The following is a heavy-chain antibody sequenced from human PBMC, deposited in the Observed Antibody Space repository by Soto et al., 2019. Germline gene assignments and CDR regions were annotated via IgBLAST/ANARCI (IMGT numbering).Heavy chain of an antibody. CDR3: AKVNGPGSYRDY. Sequence: GGSLRLSCAASGFTFNSYAMNWVRQAPGKGLEWVSAISDSGRSTFYADSVKGRFTISRDNSKNTLYLQMNSLRAEDTAVYYCAKVNGPGSYRDYWGQGTLVTVSS. D-gene: IGHD1-26*01. CDR2: ISDSGRST. CDR1: GFTFNSYA. J-gene: IGHJ4*02. V-gene: IGHV3-23*01.